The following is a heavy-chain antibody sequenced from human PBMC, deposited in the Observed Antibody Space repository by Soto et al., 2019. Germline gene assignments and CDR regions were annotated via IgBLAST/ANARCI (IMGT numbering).Heavy chain of an antibody. V-gene: IGHV1-18*04. CDR3: ARDQPLVGASGGNDAFDI. Sequence: XSVKVACKASGYPLTSYGVIWGRQAPGQGLEWMGWISAYNGNTNYAQKLQGRVTMTTDTSTSTAYMELRSLRSDDTAVYYCARDQPLVGASGGNDAFDIWGQGTMVTVSS. CDR2: ISAYNGNT. CDR1: GYPLTSYG. D-gene: IGHD1-26*01. J-gene: IGHJ3*02.